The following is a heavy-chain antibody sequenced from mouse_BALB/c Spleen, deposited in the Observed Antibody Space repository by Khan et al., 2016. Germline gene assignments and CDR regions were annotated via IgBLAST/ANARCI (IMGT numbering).Heavy chain of an antibody. CDR2: INPSNGRT. D-gene: IGHD2-4*01. Sequence: QVQLQQSGAELVKPGASVKLSCKASGYTFTSYWMHWVKQRPGQGLEWIGEINPSNGRTNYNEKFKSKATLTVDKSSSTAYMQLSSLTSEDSAVYYCARSLYDYDADYWGQGTTLTVSS. V-gene: IGHV1S81*02. CDR1: GYTFTSYW. J-gene: IGHJ2*01. CDR3: ARSLYDYDADY.